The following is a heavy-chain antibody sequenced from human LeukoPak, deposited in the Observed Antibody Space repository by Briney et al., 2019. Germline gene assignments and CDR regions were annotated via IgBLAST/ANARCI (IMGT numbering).Heavy chain of an antibody. D-gene: IGHD3-22*01. CDR2: INWSGGST. CDR3: ARDYYDSSGYWWGYYYYMDV. J-gene: IGHJ6*03. CDR1: GFTFDDYG. Sequence: GGSLRLSCAASGFTFDDYGMSWVRQAPGKGLEWVSGINWSGGSTGYADSVKGRFTISRDNAKNSLYLQMNSLRAEDTALYHCARDYYDSSGYWWGYYYYMDVWGKGTTVTVSS. V-gene: IGHV3-20*01.